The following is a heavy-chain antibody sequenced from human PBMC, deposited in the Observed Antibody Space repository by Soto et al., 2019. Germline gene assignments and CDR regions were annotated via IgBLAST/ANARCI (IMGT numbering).Heavy chain of an antibody. V-gene: IGHV4-34*01. Sequence: QVQLQQWGAGLLKPSETLSLTCAVYGGSFSGYYWSWIRQPPGKGLEWIGEINHSGSTNYNPSLKSRVTISVDTSKNQFSLKLSSVTAADTAVYYCARGDPKRVRLGELSPSYYFDYWGQGTLVTVSS. D-gene: IGHD3-16*02. CDR2: INHSGST. J-gene: IGHJ4*02. CDR3: ARGDPKRVRLGELSPSYYFDY. CDR1: GGSFSGYY.